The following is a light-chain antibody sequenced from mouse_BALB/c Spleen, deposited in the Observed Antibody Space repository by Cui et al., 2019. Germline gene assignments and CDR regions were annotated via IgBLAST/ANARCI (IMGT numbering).Light chain of an antibody. CDR3: LQYDEFPFT. J-gene: IGKJ4*01. V-gene: IGKV14-111*01. CDR2: RAN. Sequence: DIKTTQSPSSMYASLGERVTINCKASQDINSNLSWFQQKPGKSPKTLIYRANRLVDGVPSRFSGSGSGQDYSLSISSLEYEDMGIYYCLQYDEFPFTFGSGTKLEIK. CDR1: QDINSN.